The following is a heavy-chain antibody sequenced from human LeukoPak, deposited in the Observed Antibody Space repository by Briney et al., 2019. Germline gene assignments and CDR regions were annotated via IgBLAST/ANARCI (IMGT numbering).Heavy chain of an antibody. V-gene: IGHV4-4*07. D-gene: IGHD2-15*01. CDR2: IYTRGST. CDR3: ARGRYCSADICSGGDAFDI. CDR1: GGSINNYY. Sequence: SETLSLTCTVSGGSINNYYWSWIRQPAGKGLEWIGRIYTRGSTNYNPSLKSRVTMSVDTSKNQFSLKLISVTAAATAVYYCARGRYCSADICSGGDAFDIWGQGTMVSVSS. J-gene: IGHJ3*02.